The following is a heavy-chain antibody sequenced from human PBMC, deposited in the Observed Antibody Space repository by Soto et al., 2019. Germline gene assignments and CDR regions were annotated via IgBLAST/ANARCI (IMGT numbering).Heavy chain of an antibody. D-gene: IGHD2-2*01. J-gene: IGHJ2*01. CDR1: GFTFSSYS. CDR3: ARGPSAAAPLSDWYFDL. CDR2: ISSGSYSI. Sequence: PGGSLRLSCTASGFTFSSYSMNWVRQAPGKGLEWVSYISSGSYSIYYADSVKGRFTISRDNAKDSLYLQMSSLRDDDTAVYYCARGPSAAAPLSDWYFDLWGRGTLVTVSS. V-gene: IGHV3-48*02.